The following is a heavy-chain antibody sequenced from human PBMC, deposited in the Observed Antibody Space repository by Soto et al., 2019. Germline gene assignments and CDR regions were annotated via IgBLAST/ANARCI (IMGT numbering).Heavy chain of an antibody. D-gene: IGHD3-10*01. J-gene: IGHJ4*02. CDR1: GFSVSTNY. Sequence: EVQLVESGGGLVQPGGSLRLSCAASGFSVSTNYMNWVRQAPGKGLEWVSVIYSGGTTYYADSVKGRFTISRDNSKNTLYLQMNSLRAEDTAVYYCARGRSASSDFDYWGQGTLVTASS. CDR3: ARGRSASSDFDY. CDR2: IYSGGTT. V-gene: IGHV3-66*01.